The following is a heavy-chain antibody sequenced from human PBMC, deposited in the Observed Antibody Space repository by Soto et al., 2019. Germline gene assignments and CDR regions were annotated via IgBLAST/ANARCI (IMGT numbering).Heavy chain of an antibody. CDR3: ARDRGSGLYYYGMDV. D-gene: IGHD3-10*01. CDR1: GFTFSSYA. V-gene: IGHV3-30-3*01. Sequence: GGSLRLSCAASGFTFSSYAMHWVRQAPGKGLEWVAVISYDGSNKYYADSVKGRFTISRDNSKNTLYLQMNSLRAEDTAVYYCARDRGSGLYYYGMDVWGQGTTVTVS. J-gene: IGHJ6*02. CDR2: ISYDGSNK.